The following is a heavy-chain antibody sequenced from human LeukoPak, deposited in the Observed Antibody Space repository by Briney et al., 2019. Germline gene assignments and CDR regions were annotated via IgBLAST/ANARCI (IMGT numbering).Heavy chain of an antibody. CDR2: IWYDGSNR. V-gene: IGHV3-33*01. D-gene: IGHD3-22*01. CDR1: GFTFSSYG. Sequence: GGSLRLSCAASGFTFSSYGMHWVRQAPGKGLEWVAVIWYDGSNRYYADSVKGRFTISRDNSKNTLYLQMNSVRVEDTAVYYCARDLSNYYDSSGFDYWGQGTLVTVSS. J-gene: IGHJ4*02. CDR3: ARDLSNYYDSSGFDY.